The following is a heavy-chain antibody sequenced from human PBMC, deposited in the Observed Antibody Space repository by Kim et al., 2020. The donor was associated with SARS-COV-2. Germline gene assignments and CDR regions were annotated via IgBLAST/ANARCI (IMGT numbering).Heavy chain of an antibody. J-gene: IGHJ4*02. CDR2: ISYDGSNE. V-gene: IGHV3-30*18. CDR1: GFTFSNYG. D-gene: IGHD6-13*01. Sequence: GGSLRLSCAASGFTFSNYGMHWVRQAPGKGLEWVAVISYDGSNEYYAGSVKGRFTISRDNSKNTLYLQMNSLRAEDTAVYYCAKSRHRQQLDYFDYWGQGTLVPVSS. CDR3: AKSRHRQQLDYFDY.